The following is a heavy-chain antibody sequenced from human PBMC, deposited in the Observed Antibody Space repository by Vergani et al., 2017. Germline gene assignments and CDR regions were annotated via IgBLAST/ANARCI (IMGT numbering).Heavy chain of an antibody. CDR3: AKAQLGRTGAFDL. D-gene: IGHD1-1*01. CDR1: GFTFDDHA. J-gene: IGHJ3*01. V-gene: IGHV3-9*01. CDR2: ISWNSGNI. Sequence: EVQLVESGGGLVQPGRSLRLSCAASGFTFDDHAMHWVRQGPGKGLEWVSGISWNSGNIGYADSVKGRFTISRDNAKNSLYLQMNSLRAEDTALYYCAKAQLGRTGAFDLWGQGTMVTVSS.